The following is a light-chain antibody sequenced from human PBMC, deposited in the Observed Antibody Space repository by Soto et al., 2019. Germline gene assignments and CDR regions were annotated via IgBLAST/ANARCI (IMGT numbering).Light chain of an antibody. CDR3: QQSYSTPWT. CDR2: AAS. V-gene: IGKV1-39*01. J-gene: IGKJ1*01. CDR1: QSISSY. Sequence: DIQMTQSPCSRSASAGGGGTITCRASQSISSYLNWYQQKPGKAPRLLIYAASSLQSGVPSRFSGSGSGTDFTLTISSLQPEDFATYYCQQSYSTPWTFGQGTKVDIK.